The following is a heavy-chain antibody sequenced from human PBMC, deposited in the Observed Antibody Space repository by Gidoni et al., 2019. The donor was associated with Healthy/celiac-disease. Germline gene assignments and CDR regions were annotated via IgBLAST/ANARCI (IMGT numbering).Heavy chain of an antibody. CDR1: GFTVSSNY. CDR3: ARALGYCSSTSCYNNWFDP. D-gene: IGHD2-2*02. CDR2: IYSGGST. V-gene: IGHV3-53*02. Sequence: EVQLVETGGGLIQPGGSLRLSCAASGFTVSSNYMSWVRQAQGKGLEWVSVIYSGGSTYYADSVKGRFTISRDNSKNTLYLQMNSLRAEDTAVYYCARALGYCSSTSCYNNWFDPWGQGTLVTVSS. J-gene: IGHJ5*02.